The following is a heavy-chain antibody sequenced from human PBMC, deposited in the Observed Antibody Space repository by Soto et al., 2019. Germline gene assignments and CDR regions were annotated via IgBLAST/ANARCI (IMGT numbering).Heavy chain of an antibody. CDR1: GYTFTNYY. Sequence: QVQLVQSGAVVKKPGASVKVSCKASGYTFTNYYIHWVRQAPGQGLEWMGIINPTGGSTNYAQKFQGRVTLTMDTSTSTVYMELSSLRFEDTAVYYCARDLAAADYWGQGTLVTVSS. CDR3: ARDLAAADY. J-gene: IGHJ4*02. D-gene: IGHD6-13*01. V-gene: IGHV1-46*01. CDR2: INPTGGST.